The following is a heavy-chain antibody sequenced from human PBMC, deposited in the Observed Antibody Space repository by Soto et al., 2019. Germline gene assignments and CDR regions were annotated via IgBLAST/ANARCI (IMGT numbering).Heavy chain of an antibody. CDR3: ARDHLRYCSSTSCSRFDP. D-gene: IGHD2-2*01. V-gene: IGHV3-21*01. Sequence: EVQLVESGGGLVKPGGSLRLSCAASGFTFSSYSMNWVRQAPGKGLEWVSSISSSSSYIYYADSVKGRFTISRDNDKNSLYLQMNSRRAEDTAVYYCARDHLRYCSSTSCSRFDPWGQGTLVTVSS. CDR2: ISSSSSYI. CDR1: GFTFSSYS. J-gene: IGHJ5*02.